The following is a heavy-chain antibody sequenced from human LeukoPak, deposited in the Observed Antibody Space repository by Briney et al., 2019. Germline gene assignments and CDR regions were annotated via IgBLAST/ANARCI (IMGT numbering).Heavy chain of an antibody. CDR2: IYHSGST. CDR1: GYSISSGYY. V-gene: IGHV4-38-2*02. CDR3: ARGGDQTIIDY. J-gene: IGHJ4*02. D-gene: IGHD2-21*02. Sequence: SETLSLTCTVSGYSISSGYYWGWIRQPPGKGLEWIGSIYHSGSTYYNPSLKSRVTISVDTSKNQFSLKLSSVTAADTAVYYCARGGDQTIIDYWGQGTLVTVSS.